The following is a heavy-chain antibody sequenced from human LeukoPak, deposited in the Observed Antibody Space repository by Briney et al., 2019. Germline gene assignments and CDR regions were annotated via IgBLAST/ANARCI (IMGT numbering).Heavy chain of an antibody. Sequence: SETLSLTCTVSGGSISSYYWSWIRQPAGKGLEWIGEINHSGSTYYNPSLKSRVTISVDTSKNQFSLNLSSVTAADTAVYYCASLPWGVRGVIIQDFDYWGQGTLVTVSS. J-gene: IGHJ4*02. D-gene: IGHD3-10*01. CDR2: INHSGST. CDR1: GGSISSYY. V-gene: IGHV4-59*12. CDR3: ASLPWGVRGVIIQDFDY.